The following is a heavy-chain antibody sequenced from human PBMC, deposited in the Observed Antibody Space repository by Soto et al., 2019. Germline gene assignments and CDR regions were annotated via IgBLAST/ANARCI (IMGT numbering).Heavy chain of an antibody. V-gene: IGHV4-31*03. CDR1: GGSISTTGYY. CDR3: AKEQGNKGVMDY. J-gene: IGHJ4*02. Sequence: QVLLQESGPGLVKPSQTLSLTCSVSGGSISTTGYYWTWIRQLPGKGLEWIGYIYYTGSSSYRSSLRSRATMSLDTSKNQFSLTLTSVTAADTAVYYCAKEQGNKGVMDYWGQGTLVTVSS. D-gene: IGHD3-16*01. CDR2: IYYTGSS.